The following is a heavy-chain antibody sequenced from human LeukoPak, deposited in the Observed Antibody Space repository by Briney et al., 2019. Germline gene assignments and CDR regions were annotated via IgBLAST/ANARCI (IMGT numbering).Heavy chain of an antibody. CDR2: MNPNSGNT. J-gene: IGHJ6*02. CDR1: GYTFTSCD. D-gene: IGHD3-10*01. CDR3: ARATYYGSGSSSYYYGMDV. Sequence: GASVKVSCKASGYTFTSCDINWVRQATGQGLEWMGWMNPNSGNTGYAQKFQGRVTMTRNTSISTAYMELSSLRSEDTAVYYCARATYYGSGSSSYYYGMDVWGQGTTVTVSS. V-gene: IGHV1-8*01.